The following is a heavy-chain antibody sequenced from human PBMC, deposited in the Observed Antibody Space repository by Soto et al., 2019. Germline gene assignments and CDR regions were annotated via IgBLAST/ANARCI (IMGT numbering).Heavy chain of an antibody. V-gene: IGHV6-1*01. Sequence: SQTLSLTCVISGDSVSSNSAAWNWIRQSASRGLEWLGRTYYRSKWYNDYAVSVKSRITINPDTSKNQFNLKLNSVNPEDTAVYYCARDGMAAAGRVNSDYWGQGTLVTVSS. D-gene: IGHD6-13*01. J-gene: IGHJ4*02. CDR2: TYYRSKWYN. CDR3: ARDGMAAAGRVNSDY. CDR1: GDSVSSNSAA.